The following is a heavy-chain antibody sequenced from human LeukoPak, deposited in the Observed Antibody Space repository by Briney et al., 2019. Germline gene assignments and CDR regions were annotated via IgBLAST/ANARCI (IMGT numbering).Heavy chain of an antibody. CDR2: IIPIFGTA. V-gene: IGHV1-69*13. Sequence: SVKVSCKASGGTFSSYAISWVRQAPGQGLEWMGGIIPIFGTANYAQKFQGRVTITADESTSTAYMELSSLRSEDTAVYYCARVPRITMIVVAVDAFDTWGQGTMVTVSS. CDR1: GGTFSSYA. J-gene: IGHJ3*02. D-gene: IGHD3-22*01. CDR3: ARVPRITMIVVAVDAFDT.